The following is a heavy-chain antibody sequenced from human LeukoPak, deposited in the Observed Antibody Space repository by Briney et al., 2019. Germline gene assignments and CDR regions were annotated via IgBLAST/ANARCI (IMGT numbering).Heavy chain of an antibody. CDR2: VYYSGST. Sequence: PGGSLRLSCAASGFTFSDYAMRWVRQAPGKGLEWIGSVYYSGSTYYNPSLKSRVTISVDTSKNQFSLKLSSVTAADTAVYYCAREDYYGSGRNYYYYMDVWGKGTTVTISS. J-gene: IGHJ6*03. V-gene: IGHV4-38-2*01. D-gene: IGHD3-10*01. CDR1: GFTFSDYA. CDR3: AREDYYGSGRNYYYYMDV.